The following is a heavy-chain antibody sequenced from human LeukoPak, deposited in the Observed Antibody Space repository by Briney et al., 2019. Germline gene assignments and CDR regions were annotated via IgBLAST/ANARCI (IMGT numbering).Heavy chain of an antibody. V-gene: IGHV3-7*01. J-gene: IGHJ4*02. CDR1: GFTFTDYW. Sequence: PGGSLRLSCAASGFTFTDYWMTWVRQAPGKGLEWVANIKQDGSVKYYVDSVKGRFTISRDNAQNSLYLHMNSLRAEDTAVYYCARDEPDYWGQGTLVTVSS. CDR2: IKQDGSVK. CDR3: ARDEPDY.